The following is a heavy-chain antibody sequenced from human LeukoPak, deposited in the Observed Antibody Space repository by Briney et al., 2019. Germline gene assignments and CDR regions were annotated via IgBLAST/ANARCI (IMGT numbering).Heavy chain of an antibody. CDR2: ISSSGSTI. Sequence: PGGSLRLSCAASGFTFSDYYMSWIRQAPGKGLEWVSYISSSGSTIYYADSVKGRFTISRDNAKNTLYLQMNSLRAEDTAVYYCAKVLRFLEWFDDYWGQGTLVTVSS. J-gene: IGHJ4*02. CDR1: GFTFSDYY. V-gene: IGHV3-11*01. D-gene: IGHD3-3*01. CDR3: AKVLRFLEWFDDY.